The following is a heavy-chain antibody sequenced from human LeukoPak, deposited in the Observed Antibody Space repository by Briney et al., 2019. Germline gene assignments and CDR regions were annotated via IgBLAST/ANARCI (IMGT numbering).Heavy chain of an antibody. CDR2: ISGSGGET. D-gene: IGHD2-8*02. CDR3: AKGDGNYWCPDY. V-gene: IGHV3-23*01. CDR1: GLTFSSYS. J-gene: IGHJ4*02. Sequence: GGSLRLSCAASGLTFSSYSFHWVRQAPGKGLEWVSLISGSGGETSYADSVKGRFTISRDNSENTLYLQMNNLRADDTAVYYCAKGDGNYWCPDYWGQGAVVTVSS.